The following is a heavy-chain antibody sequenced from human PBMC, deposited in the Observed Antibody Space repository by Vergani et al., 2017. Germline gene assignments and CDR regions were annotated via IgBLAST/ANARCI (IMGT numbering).Heavy chain of an antibody. V-gene: IGHV4-39*01. CDR3: AIHLADCGGDCYPYYYGMDV. CDR1: GGSISSSSYY. D-gene: IGHD2-21*02. Sequence: QLQLQESGPGLVKPSETLSLTCTVSGGSISSSSYYWGWIRQPPGKGLEWIGSIYYSGSTYYNPSLKSRVTISVDTSKNQFSLKLSSVTAADTAVYYCAIHLADCGGDCYPYYYGMDVWGQGTTVTVSS. J-gene: IGHJ6*02. CDR2: IYYSGST.